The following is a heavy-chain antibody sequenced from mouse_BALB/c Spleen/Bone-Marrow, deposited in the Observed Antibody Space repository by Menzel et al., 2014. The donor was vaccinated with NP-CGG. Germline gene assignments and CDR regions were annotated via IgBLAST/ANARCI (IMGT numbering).Heavy chain of an antibody. CDR1: GYTFSSYW. V-gene: IGHV1-9*01. CDR3: AREDIATVVEMDY. CDR2: ILPGSGST. J-gene: IGHJ4*01. Sequence: VQLQQSGAELMKPGASVKISCKATGYTFSSYWIEWVKQRPGHGLEWIGEILPGSGSTNYNEKFKGKATFTAGTSSNTAYMQLSSLTSEDSAVYYCAREDIATVVEMDYWGQGTSVTVSS. D-gene: IGHD1-1*01.